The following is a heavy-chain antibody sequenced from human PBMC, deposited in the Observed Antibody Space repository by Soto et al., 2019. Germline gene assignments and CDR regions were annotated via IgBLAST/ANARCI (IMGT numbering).Heavy chain of an antibody. Sequence: GGSLRLSCAASGFTFSSYAMHCVRQAPGKGLEWVAVISYDGSNKYYADSVKGRFTISRDNSKNTLYLQMNSLRAEDTAVYYCASAYTIAVAGTRMMEGHYYYYGMDVWGQGTTVTVSS. CDR2: ISYDGSNK. V-gene: IGHV3-30-3*01. J-gene: IGHJ6*02. CDR3: ASAYTIAVAGTRMMEGHYYYYGMDV. CDR1: GFTFSSYA. D-gene: IGHD6-19*01.